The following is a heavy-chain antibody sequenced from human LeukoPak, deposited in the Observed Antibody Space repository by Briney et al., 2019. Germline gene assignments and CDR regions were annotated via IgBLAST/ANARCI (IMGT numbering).Heavy chain of an antibody. Sequence: GESLKISCKGSGYTFTTYWIGWVRQMPGKGLEWMGIIYPGDSDTRYSPSFQGQVTISADKSISTAYLQWGSLKASDTATYYCARGRDGYSRPFDYWGQGTLVTVSS. J-gene: IGHJ4*02. CDR1: GYTFTTYW. D-gene: IGHD5-24*01. CDR3: ARGRDGYSRPFDY. V-gene: IGHV5-51*01. CDR2: IYPGDSDT.